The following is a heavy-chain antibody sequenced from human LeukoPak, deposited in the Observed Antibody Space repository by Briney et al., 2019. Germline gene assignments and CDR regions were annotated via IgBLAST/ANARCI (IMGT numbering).Heavy chain of an antibody. Sequence: GASVKVSCKASGGTFSSYAISWVRQAPGQGLEWMGGMIPTFGTANYAQKFQGRVTITADESTSTAYMELSSLRSEDTAVYYCARDYYGSGSSDWFDPWGQGTLVTVSS. J-gene: IGHJ5*02. V-gene: IGHV1-69*13. CDR2: MIPTFGTA. CDR3: ARDYYGSGSSDWFDP. CDR1: GGTFSSYA. D-gene: IGHD3-10*01.